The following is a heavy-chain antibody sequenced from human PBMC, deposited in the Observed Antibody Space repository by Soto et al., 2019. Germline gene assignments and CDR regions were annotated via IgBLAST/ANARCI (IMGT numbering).Heavy chain of an antibody. D-gene: IGHD2-15*01. CDR1: GFTFSSYW. Sequence: EVQLVESGGGLVQPGGSLRLSCAASGFTFSSYWMHWVRRAPGKGLVWVSRINSDGSSTSYADSVKGRFTISRDNAKNTLYLQMNSLRAEDTAVYYCAKLGYCSGGSCYARSLGAFDIWGQGTMVTVSS. V-gene: IGHV3-74*01. J-gene: IGHJ3*02. CDR3: AKLGYCSGGSCYARSLGAFDI. CDR2: INSDGSST.